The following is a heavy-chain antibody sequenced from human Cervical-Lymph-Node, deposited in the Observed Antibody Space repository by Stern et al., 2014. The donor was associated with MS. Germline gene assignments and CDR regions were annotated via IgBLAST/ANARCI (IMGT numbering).Heavy chain of an antibody. CDR3: ARAYTSGSRWFDS. V-gene: IGHV4-4*02. CDR1: GGSISSGNW. Sequence: QQQLQESGPGLVKPSGTVSLSWAVSGGSISSGNWWSWVRQPPGKGMEWIGEIYHSGSTKDNQSLKRRVTISVDKAKTHFSLKLRSVTAADTAVYYCARAYTSGSRWFDSWGQGTLVTVSS. D-gene: IGHD3-10*01. J-gene: IGHJ5*01. CDR2: IYHSGST.